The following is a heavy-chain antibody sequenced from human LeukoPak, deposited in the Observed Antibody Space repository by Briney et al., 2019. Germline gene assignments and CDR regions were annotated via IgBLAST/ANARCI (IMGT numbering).Heavy chain of an antibody. J-gene: IGHJ6*02. CDR2: INHSGST. D-gene: IGHD3-22*01. Sequence: PSETLSLTCAVYGGSFSGYYWSWIRQPPGKGLEWIGEINHSGSTNYNPSLKSRVTISVDTSKNQLSLKLSSVTAADTAVYYCARWGPKVDSSGYYSLYYYYGMDVWGQGTTVTVSS. CDR1: GGSFSGYY. CDR3: ARWGPKVDSSGYYSLYYYYGMDV. V-gene: IGHV4-34*01.